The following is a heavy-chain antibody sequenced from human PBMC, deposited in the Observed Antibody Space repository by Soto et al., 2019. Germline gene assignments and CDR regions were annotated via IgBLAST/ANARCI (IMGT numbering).Heavy chain of an antibody. D-gene: IGHD3-22*01. CDR3: ARGYYSFDY. V-gene: IGHV3-30-3*01. CDR2: ISYDGSNK. Sequence: QVQLVESGGGVVQPGRSLRLSCAASGFTFSSYAMHWVRQAPGKGLEWVAVISYDGSNKYYADSVKGRFTISRDNSKNTLYLQMNSLRAEDTAVYYCARGYYSFDYWGQGTQVTVSS. CDR1: GFTFSSYA. J-gene: IGHJ4*02.